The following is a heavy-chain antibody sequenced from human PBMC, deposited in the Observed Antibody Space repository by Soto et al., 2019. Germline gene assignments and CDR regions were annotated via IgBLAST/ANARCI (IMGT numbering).Heavy chain of an antibody. V-gene: IGHV4-59*12. CDR2: MYYSGST. D-gene: IGHD6-19*01. CDR3: ARVLVAVAGTYFDY. Sequence: SETLSLTCTVSGGSISSYYWNWIRQPPGKGLEWIGYMYYSGSTNYNPSLKSRVTMSVDTSKNQFSLKLSSVTAADTTVYYCARVLVAVAGTYFDYWGQGTLVTVSS. J-gene: IGHJ4*02. CDR1: GGSISSYY.